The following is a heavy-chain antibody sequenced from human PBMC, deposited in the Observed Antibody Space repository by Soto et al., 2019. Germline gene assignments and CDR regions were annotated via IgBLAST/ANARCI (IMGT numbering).Heavy chain of an antibody. D-gene: IGHD3-22*01. CDR1: GFTFSSYG. Sequence: PGGSLRLSCAASGFTFSSYGMIWVRQAPGKGLEWVANIKQDGSEKYYVDSVKGRFTISRDNAKNSLYLQMNSLRAEDTAVYYCARGYYYDSSGYFSTPDYWGQGTLVTVSS. CDR3: ARGYYYDSSGYFSTPDY. J-gene: IGHJ4*02. V-gene: IGHV3-7*03. CDR2: IKQDGSEK.